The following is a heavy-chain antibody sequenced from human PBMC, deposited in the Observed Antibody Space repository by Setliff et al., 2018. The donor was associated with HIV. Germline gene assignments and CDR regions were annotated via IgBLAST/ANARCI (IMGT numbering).Heavy chain of an antibody. V-gene: IGHV4-38-2*01. D-gene: IGHD3-22*01. CDR3: ARQGIVDYDSPGDAFDI. CDR2: IYHSGST. Sequence: SLTCVVSGYSISSGYYWGWIRQPPGKGLEWIGSIYHSGSTYYNPSLKSRVTISVDTSKNQFSLKLSSVTAADTAVYYCARQGIVDYDSPGDAFDIWGQGTMVTVSS. CDR1: GYSISSGYY. J-gene: IGHJ3*02.